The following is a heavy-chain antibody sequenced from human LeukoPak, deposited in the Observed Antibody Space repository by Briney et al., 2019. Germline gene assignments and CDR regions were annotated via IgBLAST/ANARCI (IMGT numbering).Heavy chain of an antibody. V-gene: IGHV1-2*02. J-gene: IGHJ4*02. CDR2: INPNSGGT. Sequence: ASVTVSCTASGYTFTGYYMHWVRQAPGQGLEWMGWINPNSGGTNYAQKFQGRVTMTRDTSISTAYMELSRLRSDDTAVYYCARVLGYYDSSGKLDYWGQGTLVTVSS. D-gene: IGHD3-22*01. CDR1: GYTFTGYY. CDR3: ARVLGYYDSSGKLDY.